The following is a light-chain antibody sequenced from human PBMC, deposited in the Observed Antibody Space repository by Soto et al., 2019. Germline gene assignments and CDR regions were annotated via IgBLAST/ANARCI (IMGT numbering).Light chain of an antibody. Sequence: IVMSQSPDSLAVSLGERATINCKSSQSVLHRSTNNNYLAWYQQKPGQPPKLLFYWASTRQSGVPGRFSGSGSETDFTLTISSLQAGDVAVYYCQQYYNTPYTFGQGTKLEIK. CDR2: WAS. V-gene: IGKV4-1*01. CDR3: QQYYNTPYT. CDR1: QSVLHRSTNNNY. J-gene: IGKJ2*01.